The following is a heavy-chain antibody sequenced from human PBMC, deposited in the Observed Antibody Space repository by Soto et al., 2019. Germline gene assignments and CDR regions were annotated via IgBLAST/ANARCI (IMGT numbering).Heavy chain of an antibody. CDR3: ARDGKRFNYIRYDYYHFYMDV. CDR1: GFIFSDYY. J-gene: IGHJ6*03. D-gene: IGHD4-4*01. CDR2: ISSSGNTI. V-gene: IGHV3-11*01. Sequence: QVQLVQSGGGLVKPGGSLRLSCTASGFIFSDYYMSWIRQAPGKGLEWVSYISSSGNTIYYADSVKGRFTVSRDNAKKSLNLEMSSLRAEDTAVYYCARDGKRFNYIRYDYYHFYMDVWGKGTTVTVSS.